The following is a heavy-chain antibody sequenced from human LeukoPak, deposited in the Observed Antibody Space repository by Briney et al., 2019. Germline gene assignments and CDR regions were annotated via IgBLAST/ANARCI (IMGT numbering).Heavy chain of an antibody. CDR1: GGSISPYF. D-gene: IGHD6-13*01. J-gene: IGHJ3*02. CDR3: AREAAAGNAFDI. Sequence: SETLSLTCTVSGGSISPYFWSWIRQPPGKGLEWIGYIYYSGSTNYNPSLKSRVTISVDTSKNQFSLKLSSVTAADTAVYYCAREAAAGNAFDIWGQGTMVTVSS. CDR2: IYYSGST. V-gene: IGHV4-59*01.